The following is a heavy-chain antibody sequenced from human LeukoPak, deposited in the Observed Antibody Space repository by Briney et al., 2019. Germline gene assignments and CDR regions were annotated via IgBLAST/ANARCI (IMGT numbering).Heavy chain of an antibody. CDR1: GFTFSSYG. CDR3: AKDSVAYNGVYDALDM. D-gene: IGHD3-16*01. Sequence: QAGGSLRLSCAASGFTFSSYGMSWVRQAPGKGLEWVSAISGSGGSTYYADSVKGRFTISRDNSKNTLSLHMDSLRPEDTALYFCAKDSVAYNGVYDALDMWGQGTMVTVFS. V-gene: IGHV3-23*01. J-gene: IGHJ3*02. CDR2: ISGSGGST.